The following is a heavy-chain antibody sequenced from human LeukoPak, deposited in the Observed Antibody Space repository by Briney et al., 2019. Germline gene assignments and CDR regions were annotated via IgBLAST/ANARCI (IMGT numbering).Heavy chain of an antibody. D-gene: IGHD2/OR15-2a*01. CDR2: SNSDGSVR. Sequence: GESLRLSCAASGFGFSSHWMPWVRQAPGKGLVWVSRSNSDGSVRNYADSVEGRFIISRDNAKNTLYLQMNNLGVEDTAVYFCARDPSVNNAIGYNWFDHWGQGALVTVSS. J-gene: IGHJ5*02. CDR1: GFGFSSHW. CDR3: ARDPSVNNAIGYNWFDH. V-gene: IGHV3-74*01.